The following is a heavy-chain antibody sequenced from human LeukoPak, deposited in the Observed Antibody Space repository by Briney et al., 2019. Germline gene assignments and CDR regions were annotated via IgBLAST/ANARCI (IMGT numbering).Heavy chain of an antibody. J-gene: IGHJ5*02. CDR3: ARGDGVASASGGVDP. CDR2: IYHSGSA. D-gene: IGHD6-13*01. CDR1: GDSINVYY. V-gene: IGHV4-4*07. Sequence: SETLSLTCTVSGDSINVYYWSWIRQPAGKGLEWIGRIYHSGSADVTPSLKSRATISADRSKNQFSLKLSSVTAADSAVYYCARGDGVASASGGVDPWGQGTLVTVTS.